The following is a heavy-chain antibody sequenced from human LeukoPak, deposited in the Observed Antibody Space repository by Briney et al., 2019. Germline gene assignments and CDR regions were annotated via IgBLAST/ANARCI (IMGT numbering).Heavy chain of an antibody. J-gene: IGHJ4*02. CDR3: ARLRRNSDKSGFYYYYDY. V-gene: IGHV3-21*06. CDR1: GLTFSSFS. Sequence: GGSLRLSCAASGLTFSSFSFNWVRQGPGKGLEWVSSINTFASYIYYADSVKGRFTISRDNAKNSLYLQMNSLRAEDTGVYYCARLRRNSDKSGFYYYYDYWGQGTLVTVSS. CDR2: INTFASYI. D-gene: IGHD3-22*01.